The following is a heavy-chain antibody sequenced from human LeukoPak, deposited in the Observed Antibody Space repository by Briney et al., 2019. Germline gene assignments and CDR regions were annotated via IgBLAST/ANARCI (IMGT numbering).Heavy chain of an antibody. Sequence: GGSLRLSCAASGFTFSNYWMHWVRHARGKGLVWVSRISSDESITSYADSVKGRFTISRDNAKNTLFLQMNGLRAEDTAVYYCAKDSIQLWYWGQGTLVTVSS. V-gene: IGHV3-74*01. CDR3: AKDSIQLWY. J-gene: IGHJ4*02. CDR1: GFTFSNYW. CDR2: ISSDESIT. D-gene: IGHD5-18*01.